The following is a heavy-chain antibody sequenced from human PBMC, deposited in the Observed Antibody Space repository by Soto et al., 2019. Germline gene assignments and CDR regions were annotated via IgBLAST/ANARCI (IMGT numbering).Heavy chain of an antibody. Sequence: SVKVSCKASGGTFSSYTISWVRQAPGQGLEWMGRIIPILGIANYAQKFQGRVTITADKSTSTAYMELSSLRSEDTAVYYCAREGYYDSSGYRNWFDPWGQGTLVTVSS. D-gene: IGHD3-22*01. CDR1: GGTFSSYT. V-gene: IGHV1-69*04. J-gene: IGHJ5*02. CDR2: IIPILGIA. CDR3: AREGYYDSSGYRNWFDP.